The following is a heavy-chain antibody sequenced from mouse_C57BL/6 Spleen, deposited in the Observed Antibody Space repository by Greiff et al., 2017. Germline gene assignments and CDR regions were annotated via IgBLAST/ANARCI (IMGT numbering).Heavy chain of an antibody. V-gene: IGHV1-61*01. CDR3: ARKLRGFDG. J-gene: IGHJ2*01. D-gene: IGHD1-1*01. CDR2: IYPSDSET. CDR1: GYTFTSYW. Sequence: VQLQQPGAELVRPGSSVKLSCTASGYTFTSYWMDWVKQRPGQGLEWIGNIYPSDSETHYNQKFKDKATLTVDKSSSTAYLQLSSLTSEDSAVYYCARKLRGFDGWGHGTTLTVAS.